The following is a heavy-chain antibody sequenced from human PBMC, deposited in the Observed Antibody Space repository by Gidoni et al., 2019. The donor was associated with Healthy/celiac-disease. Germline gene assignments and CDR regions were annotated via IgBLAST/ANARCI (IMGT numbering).Heavy chain of an antibody. CDR2: ISSSSSTI. CDR3: ARGPPYYDILTGYHELDY. CDR1: GFTFSSYS. Sequence: EVQLLESGGGLVQPGGSLRLSCAASGFTFSSYSMNWVRQAPGKGLNWVSYISSSSSTIYYADSVKGRFTISRDNAKNSLYLQMNSLRDEDTAVYYCARGPPYYDILTGYHELDYWGQGTLVTVSS. V-gene: IGHV3-48*02. D-gene: IGHD3-9*01. J-gene: IGHJ4*02.